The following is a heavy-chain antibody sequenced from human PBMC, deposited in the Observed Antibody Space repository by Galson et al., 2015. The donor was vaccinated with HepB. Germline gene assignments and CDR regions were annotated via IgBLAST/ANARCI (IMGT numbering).Heavy chain of an antibody. CDR3: ARDRSSVTLDAFDI. CDR1: GFTFNNYA. CDR2: ITGSGATT. V-gene: IGHV3-23*01. J-gene: IGHJ3*02. Sequence: SLRLSCAASGFTFNNYAMNWVRQAPGKGLEWVSGITGSGATTYYADSVKGRFTVSRDNSKNTLNLQMNSLGAGDTAIYYCARDRSSVTLDAFDIWGQGTKVTVSS. D-gene: IGHD2/OR15-2a*01.